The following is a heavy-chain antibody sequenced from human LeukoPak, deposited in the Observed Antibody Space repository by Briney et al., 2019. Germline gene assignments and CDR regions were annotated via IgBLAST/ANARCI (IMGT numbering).Heavy chain of an antibody. D-gene: IGHD3-10*01. Sequence: PSETLSLTCTVSGDSISGSSDYWGWIRQPPGKGLEWIGSIYYSGSTYYNPSLKSRVTISVDTSKNQFSLKLSSVTAADTAVYYCARHRDYGSGSPYYYYYYYMDVWGKGTTVTISS. CDR1: GDSISGSSDY. V-gene: IGHV4-39*01. J-gene: IGHJ6*03. CDR3: ARHRDYGSGSPYYYYYYYMDV. CDR2: IYYSGST.